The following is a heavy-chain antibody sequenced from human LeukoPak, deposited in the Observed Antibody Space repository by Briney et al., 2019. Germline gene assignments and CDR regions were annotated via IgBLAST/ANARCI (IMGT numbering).Heavy chain of an antibody. D-gene: IGHD6-13*01. Sequence: ASVKVSCKASGGTFSSYAISWVRQAPGQGLEWMGGIIPIFGTANYAQKFQGRVTITTDESTSTAYMELSSLRSEDTAVYYCARGQAAAGNHFDYWGQGTLVTVSS. J-gene: IGHJ4*02. CDR3: ARGQAAAGNHFDY. V-gene: IGHV1-69*05. CDR1: GGTFSSYA. CDR2: IIPIFGTA.